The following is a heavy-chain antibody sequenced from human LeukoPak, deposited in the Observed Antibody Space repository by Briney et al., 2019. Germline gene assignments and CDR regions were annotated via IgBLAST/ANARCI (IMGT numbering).Heavy chain of an antibody. CDR3: ARDRIAAAGGDAFGI. Sequence: ASVKVSCKASGYTFTSYYMHWVRQAPGQGLEWMGIINPSGGSTSYAQKFQGRVTMTRDTSTSTVYMELSSLRSEDTAVYYCARDRIAAAGGDAFGIWGQGTMVTVSS. CDR1: GYTFTSYY. CDR2: INPSGGST. V-gene: IGHV1-46*01. D-gene: IGHD6-13*01. J-gene: IGHJ3*02.